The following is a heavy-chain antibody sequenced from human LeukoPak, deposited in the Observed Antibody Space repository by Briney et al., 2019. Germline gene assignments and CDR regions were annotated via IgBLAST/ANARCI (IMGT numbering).Heavy chain of an antibody. J-gene: IGHJ4*02. CDR2: SGNKPNSYTT. Sequence: GGSLRLSCAVSGFTFSDHYMDWVRQAPGKGLEWVGRSGNKPNSYTTEYAASVKGRFTISRDDSKNSLYLQMNSLKTEDTAVYYCARLRHSSGWSLDYWGQGTLVTVSS. CDR3: ARLRHSSGWSLDY. D-gene: IGHD6-19*01. V-gene: IGHV3-72*01. CDR1: GFTFSDHY.